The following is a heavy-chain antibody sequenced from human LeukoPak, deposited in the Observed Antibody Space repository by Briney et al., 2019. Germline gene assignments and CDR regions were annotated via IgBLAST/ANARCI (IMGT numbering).Heavy chain of an antibody. D-gene: IGHD6-6*01. V-gene: IGHV4-59*12. CDR1: GGSISSYF. J-gene: IGHJ3*02. CDR2: MYYSGST. CDR3: ARDNGEYSSSRGAFDI. Sequence: SETLSLTCTVSGGSISSYFWSWIRQPPRKGLEWIGYMYYSGSTNYNPSLKSRVTISVDTSKNQFSLKLSSVTAADTAVYYCARDNGEYSSSRGAFDIWGQGTMVTVSS.